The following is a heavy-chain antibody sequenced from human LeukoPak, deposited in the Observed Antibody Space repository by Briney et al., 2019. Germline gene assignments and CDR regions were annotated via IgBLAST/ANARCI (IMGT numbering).Heavy chain of an antibody. CDR3: ARDDAVDYDSGGYYYYYYGMDV. D-gene: IGHD3-22*01. CDR2: ISSSSSYI. CDR1: GFTFSSYW. J-gene: IGHJ6*02. Sequence: GGSLRLSCAASGFTFSSYWMSWVRQAPGKGLEWVSSISSSSSYIYYADSVKGRFTISRDNAKNSLYLQMNSLRAEDTAVYYCARDDAVDYDSGGYYYYYYGMDVWGQGTTVTVSS. V-gene: IGHV3-21*01.